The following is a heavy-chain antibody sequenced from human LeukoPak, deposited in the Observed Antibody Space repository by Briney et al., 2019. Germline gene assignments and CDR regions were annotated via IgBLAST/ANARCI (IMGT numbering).Heavy chain of an antibody. CDR2: IYYSGST. CDR1: GGSITSSIYY. J-gene: IGHJ5*02. CDR3: ASRSSTYAYNWFDP. D-gene: IGHD2-2*01. V-gene: IGHV4-39*01. Sequence: SETLSLTCTVSGGSITSSIYYWDWIRQPPGKGLEWIGSIYYSGSTYYNPFLKSRVTFSVNTSKNQFSLKLTSVTAADTAVYYCASRSSTYAYNWFDPWGQGTLVTVSS.